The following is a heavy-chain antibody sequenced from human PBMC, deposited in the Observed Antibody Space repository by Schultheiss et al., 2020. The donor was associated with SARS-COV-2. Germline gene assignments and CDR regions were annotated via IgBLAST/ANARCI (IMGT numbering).Heavy chain of an antibody. CDR1: GFTFSTYW. J-gene: IGHJ4*02. D-gene: IGHD2-15*01. V-gene: IGHV3-7*01. CDR3: ARTRYCSSGRCYSDY. CDR2: IKQDGSEK. Sequence: GESLKISCAGSGFTFSTYWMSWVRQAPGKGLEWVANIKQDGSEKYYVDSVKGRFTISRDNAKNSLYLQMNSLSAEDTAVYYCARTRYCSSGRCYSDYWGQGTLVTVSS.